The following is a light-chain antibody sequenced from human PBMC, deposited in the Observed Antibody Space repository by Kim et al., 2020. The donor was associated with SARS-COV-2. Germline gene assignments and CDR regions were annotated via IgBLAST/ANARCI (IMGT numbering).Light chain of an antibody. J-gene: IGKJ1*01. CDR3: QQYNSYWG. Sequence: SASVGDRVTITCRASQNINTWLAWYQQRPGKVPKLLIYHVSSLESGVPSRFSGRGSGTEFTLTISSLQPDDFATYYCQQYNSYWGFGQGTKVDIK. CDR1: QNINTW. CDR2: HVS. V-gene: IGKV1-5*03.